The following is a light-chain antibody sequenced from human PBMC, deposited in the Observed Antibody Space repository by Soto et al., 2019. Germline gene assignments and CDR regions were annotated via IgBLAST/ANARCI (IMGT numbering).Light chain of an antibody. CDR3: QKYDRAPFT. V-gene: IGKV1-27*01. Sequence: DIQMTQSPSSLSASVGDRVTITCRASQGINNYLAWYQQTPGKVPKLLLFAASILPSGVPSRFSGSGSGTDFTLTISSLQPEDVATYFCQKYDRAPFTFGPGTKVEI. CDR2: AAS. J-gene: IGKJ3*01. CDR1: QGINNY.